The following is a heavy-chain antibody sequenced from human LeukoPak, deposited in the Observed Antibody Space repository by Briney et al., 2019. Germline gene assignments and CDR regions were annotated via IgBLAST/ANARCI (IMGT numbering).Heavy chain of an antibody. CDR2: ISKSSTYI. V-gene: IGHV3-21*01. CDR1: GFTFRDYT. CDR3: AREVVIVVEPAANTIDY. Sequence: GWSLRLSCVASGFTFRDYTMNWVRQAPGKGLEWVSAISKSSTYIKYADSVKGRFTVSRDNAKNSLFLQMNSLRVEDTAVYYCAREVVIVVEPAANTIDYWGQGTRVTVSS. D-gene: IGHD2-2*01. J-gene: IGHJ4*02.